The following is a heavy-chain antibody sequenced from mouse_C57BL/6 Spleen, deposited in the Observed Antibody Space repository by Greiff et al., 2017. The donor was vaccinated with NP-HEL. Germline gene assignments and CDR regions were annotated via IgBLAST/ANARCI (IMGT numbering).Heavy chain of an antibody. CDR1: GYTFTSYW. D-gene: IGHD2-3*01. V-gene: IGHV1-64*01. CDR3: ARGGFHDGYFDY. J-gene: IGHJ2*01. CDR2: IHPNSGST. Sequence: VQLQQPGAELVKPGASVKLSCKASGYTFTSYWMHWVKQRPGQGLEWIGMIHPNSGSTNYNEKFKSKATLTVDKSSSTAYMQLSSLTSEDSAVYYCARGGFHDGYFDYWGQGTTLTVSS.